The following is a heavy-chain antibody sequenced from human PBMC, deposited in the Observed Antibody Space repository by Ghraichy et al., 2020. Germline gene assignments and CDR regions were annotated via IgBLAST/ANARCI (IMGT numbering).Heavy chain of an antibody. J-gene: IGHJ5*02. V-gene: IGHV4-30-2*01. CDR1: GGSITSGGYS. CDR3: ARGWGPLSSWEAWFDP. D-gene: IGHD1-26*01. Sequence: SETRSLTCEVSGGSITSGGYSWSWIRQPPGKGLEWIGYIYHRVNTYYNPSLKSRVTISVDRSKNQFSLKLTSVTAADTAVYYCARGWGPLSSWEAWFDPWGQGTLVTVSP. CDR2: IYHRVNT.